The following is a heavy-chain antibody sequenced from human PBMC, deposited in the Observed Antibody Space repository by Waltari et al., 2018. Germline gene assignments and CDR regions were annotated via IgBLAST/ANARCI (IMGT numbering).Heavy chain of an antibody. D-gene: IGHD6-19*01. CDR3: GRESMAGWNDY. Sequence: QVQLQQSGPGLVKPSQTLSLTCAISGESVSSSTASWNWIRQSPSRGLEWRGRTYYRSKWYNDYSTAVEGRITINPDTSKNQFALQLNFVTPEDTAVYYCGRESMAGWNDYLGRGTLVTVSS. V-gene: IGHV6-1*01. CDR1: GESVSSSTAS. J-gene: IGHJ4*02. CDR2: TYYRSKWYN.